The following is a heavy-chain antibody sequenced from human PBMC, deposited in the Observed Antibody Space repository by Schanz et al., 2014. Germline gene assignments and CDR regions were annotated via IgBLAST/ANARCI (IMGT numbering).Heavy chain of an antibody. CDR3: AKQHIVRGVIYLNWFDS. Sequence: EVQLVESGGGLVEPGGSLRLSCAASGFSFGNYGMSWVRQAPGKGLEWVSYVSRSTPDIYYADSVKGRFTISRDNSKNTVHLQMNSLRAEDTAVYYCAKQHIVRGVIYLNWFDSWGQGTLVTVSS. J-gene: IGHJ5*01. CDR1: GFSFGNYG. D-gene: IGHD3-10*01. V-gene: IGHV3-48*01. CDR2: VSRSTPDI.